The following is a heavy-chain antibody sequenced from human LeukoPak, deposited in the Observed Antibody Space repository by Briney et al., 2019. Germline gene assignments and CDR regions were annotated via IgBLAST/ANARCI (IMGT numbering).Heavy chain of an antibody. CDR2: ISGSGGTI. CDR1: GSTLSSYE. D-gene: IGHD3-22*01. CDR3: ARTSAVVIGVTYYYYGMDV. J-gene: IGHJ6*02. V-gene: IGHV3-48*03. Sequence: GVFLSLSCAATGSTLSSYEMNGVRQAPGKGLEWVSYISGSGGTIYYADSVKVRFTISRDNAKNSLYLQLNSLRAEDTAVYYCARTSAVVIGVTYYYYGMDVWGPGTTVTVSS.